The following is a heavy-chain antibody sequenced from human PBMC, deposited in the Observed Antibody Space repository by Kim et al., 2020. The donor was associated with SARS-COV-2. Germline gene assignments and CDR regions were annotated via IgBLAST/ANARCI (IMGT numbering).Heavy chain of an antibody. J-gene: IGHJ3*02. V-gene: IGHV3-48*02. CDR2: ITKNSATI. Sequence: GGSLRLSCATSGFTFSAYDMNWVRLPPGKGLEWLSFITKNSATIYYADSVKGRFTISRDNAKNSLYLQMNSLRDEDTGGYYCVRDRWGGALDIWGQGTMV. CDR1: GFTFSAYD. CDR3: VRDRWGGALDI. D-gene: IGHD3-16*01.